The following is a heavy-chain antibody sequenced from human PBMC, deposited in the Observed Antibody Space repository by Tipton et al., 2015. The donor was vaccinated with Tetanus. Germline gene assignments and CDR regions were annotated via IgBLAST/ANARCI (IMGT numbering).Heavy chain of an antibody. D-gene: IGHD6-13*01. CDR1: GFTFSRYW. CDR3: ATEGLGSSFNPYCDN. V-gene: IGHV3-74*01. Sequence: VQLVQSGGGLIQPGGSLRLSCAASGFTFSRYWMHWVRQAPGKGLMWVSRINNDGRSTSYADSVQGRFSISRDNAKNTLYLQMNSLRAEDTAVYYCATEGLGSSFNPYCDNWGQGTLVTVSS. J-gene: IGHJ4*02. CDR2: INNDGRST.